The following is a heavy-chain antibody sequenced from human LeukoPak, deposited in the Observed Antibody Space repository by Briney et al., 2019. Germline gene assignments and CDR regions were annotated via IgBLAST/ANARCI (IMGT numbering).Heavy chain of an antibody. CDR3: ARDSKSIMVVTGYCFDY. V-gene: IGHV3-21*01. CDR2: ISSSSYI. J-gene: IGHJ4*02. D-gene: IGHD3-22*01. CDR1: GFTFSTYV. Sequence: PGGSLRLSCAASGFTFSTYVMNWVRQAPGKGLEWVSSISSSSYIYYADSVKGRFTISRDNAKNSLYLQMNSLRAEDTAVYYCARDSKSIMVVTGYCFDYWGQGTLVTVSS.